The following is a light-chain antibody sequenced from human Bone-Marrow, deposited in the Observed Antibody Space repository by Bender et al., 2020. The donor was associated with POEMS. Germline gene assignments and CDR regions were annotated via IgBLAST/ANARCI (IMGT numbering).Light chain of an antibody. CDR3: QSYDSSLSGV. J-gene: IGLJ1*01. V-gene: IGLV3-27*01. CDR1: VLAEKY. Sequence: SSELTQPSSVSVSPGQTARITCSGDVLAEKYARWFQQKTGQAPLMIIYKDTERPSGIPERFSGSSSGTTVTLTINGAQVEDEADYYCQSYDSSLSGVFGTGTRVTVL. CDR2: KDT.